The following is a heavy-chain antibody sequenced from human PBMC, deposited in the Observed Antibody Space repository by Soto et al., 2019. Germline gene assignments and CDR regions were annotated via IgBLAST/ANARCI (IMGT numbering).Heavy chain of an antibody. CDR1: GGSISSSSYY. CDR3: ARTSYSSSSKY. D-gene: IGHD6-6*01. CDR2: TYYSGST. Sequence: SETLSLTCTVSGGSISSSSYYRGWIRQPPGKGLEWIGSTYYSGSTYYNPSLKCRVTISVDTSKNQFSLKLSSVTAADTAVYYCARTSYSSSSKYWGQGTLVTVS. J-gene: IGHJ4*02. V-gene: IGHV4-39*01.